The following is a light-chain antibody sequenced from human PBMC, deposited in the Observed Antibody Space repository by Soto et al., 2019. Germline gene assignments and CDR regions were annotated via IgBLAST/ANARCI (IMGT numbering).Light chain of an antibody. Sequence: QSALTQPRSVSGSPGQSVTISCTGTSSDVGAYNYVSWYQQHPGKAPKLMIYDVTKRPSGVPGRFSGSKSGNTASLTISGLQAEDEADYYCSSYTNSSTLVFGGGTKLTVL. CDR1: SSDVGAYNY. J-gene: IGLJ3*02. CDR3: SSYTNSSTLV. CDR2: DVT. V-gene: IGLV2-11*01.